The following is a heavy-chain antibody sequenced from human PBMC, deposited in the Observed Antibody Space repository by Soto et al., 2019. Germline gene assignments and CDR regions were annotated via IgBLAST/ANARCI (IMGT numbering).Heavy chain of an antibody. CDR2: MNPNSGNT. Sequence: HAQLVQSGAEVKKPGASVKVSCKASGYTFTGYDINWVRQATGQGLEWMGWMNPNSGNTGYAQNFQGRVTMTRDKSITTAYMELTSLRDDDSAVYYCAGEKVGTTGIDFWGQGTLVTVSS. J-gene: IGHJ4*02. CDR1: GYTFTGYD. V-gene: IGHV1-8*01. CDR3: AGEKVGTTGIDF. D-gene: IGHD1-26*01.